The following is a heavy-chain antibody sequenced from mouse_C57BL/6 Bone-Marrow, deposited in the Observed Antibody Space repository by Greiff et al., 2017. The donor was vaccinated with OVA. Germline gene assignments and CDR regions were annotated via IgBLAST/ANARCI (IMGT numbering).Heavy chain of an antibody. CDR2: INPSSGYT. CDR1: GYTFTSYT. Sequence: VKLQESGAELARPGASVKMSCKASGYTFTSYTMHWVKQRPGQGLEWIGYINPSSGYTKYNQKFKDKATLTADKSSSTASMQLSSLTSEYSAVYYCAIIYYGTLYFDYWGQGTTLTVSS. V-gene: IGHV1-4*01. J-gene: IGHJ2*01. D-gene: IGHD2-1*01. CDR3: AIIYYGTLYFDY.